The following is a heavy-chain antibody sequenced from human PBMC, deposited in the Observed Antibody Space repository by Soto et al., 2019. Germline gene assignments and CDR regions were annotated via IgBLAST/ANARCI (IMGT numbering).Heavy chain of an antibody. J-gene: IGHJ6*02. CDR3: VSRRGVRYYYGMDV. V-gene: IGHV3-48*02. Sequence: GGSLRLSCEASGIISGYSMNWVRQAPGKGLEWVSSINDSGDLIYYADSVKGRFTISRDNAKNSLYLQMDSLTDEDTGVYFCVSRRGVRYYYGMDVWGQRTMVPVSS. CDR2: INDSGDLI. D-gene: IGHD2-8*01. CDR1: GIISGYS.